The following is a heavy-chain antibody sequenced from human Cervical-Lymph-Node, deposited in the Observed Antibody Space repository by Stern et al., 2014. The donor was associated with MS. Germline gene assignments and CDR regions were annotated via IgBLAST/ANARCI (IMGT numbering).Heavy chain of an antibody. CDR3: ASPLTATSVPFGYYGMDV. CDR1: GGTFSNYA. V-gene: IGHV1-69*01. CDR2: IVPLFGKP. J-gene: IGHJ6*02. Sequence: QVQPGQSGAEVKKPGSSVKVSCKASGGTFSNYATSWVRQAPGQGLEWMGGIVPLFGKPNYAQKFQGRVTITADESTSTAYMDLSSLRSEDTAVYYCASPLTATSVPFGYYGMDVWGQGTTVTVS. D-gene: IGHD4-17*01.